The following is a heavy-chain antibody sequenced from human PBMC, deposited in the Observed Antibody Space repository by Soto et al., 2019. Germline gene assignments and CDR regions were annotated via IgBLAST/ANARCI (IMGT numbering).Heavy chain of an antibody. CDR3: ARCSRLSACPAYFDY. CDR2: INSVTGDT. V-gene: IGHV1-3*01. Sequence: ASVKVSCQASGYTFTNLPLHWLRLAPAPTLEWVGGINSVTGDTEYSQKFQGRVTITRDTSASTVYMEPNSLGSQDKAQYYCARCSRLSACPAYFDYLGEGTPVTVSS. J-gene: IGHJ4*02. D-gene: IGHD6-6*01. CDR1: GYTFTNLP.